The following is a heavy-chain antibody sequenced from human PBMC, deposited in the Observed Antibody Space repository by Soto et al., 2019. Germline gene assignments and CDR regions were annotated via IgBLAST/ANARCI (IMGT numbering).Heavy chain of an antibody. V-gene: IGHV1-18*01. Sequence: ASVKVSCKASGYTFTSYGISWVRQAPGQGLEWMGWISAYNGNTNYAQKLQGRVTMTTDTSTSTAYMELRSLRSDDTAVYYCARAQHLGELSLFTTYYMDVWGKGTTVTVSS. J-gene: IGHJ6*03. CDR2: ISAYNGNT. D-gene: IGHD3-16*02. CDR3: ARAQHLGELSLFTTYYMDV. CDR1: GYTFTSYG.